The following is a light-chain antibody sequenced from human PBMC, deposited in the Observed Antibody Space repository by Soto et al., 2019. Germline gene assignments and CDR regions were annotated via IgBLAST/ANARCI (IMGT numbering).Light chain of an antibody. J-gene: IGKJ1*01. CDR2: GAS. Sequence: EIVLTQSPGTLSLSPGERATLSCRASQSVSSSYLAWYQQKPGQAPRLLIYGASSRATGIPDRFSGSASGTDFTLTIIRLEPEDFAVYYCQQYGSSAWTFGQGTKVEI. CDR3: QQYGSSAWT. CDR1: QSVSSSY. V-gene: IGKV3-20*01.